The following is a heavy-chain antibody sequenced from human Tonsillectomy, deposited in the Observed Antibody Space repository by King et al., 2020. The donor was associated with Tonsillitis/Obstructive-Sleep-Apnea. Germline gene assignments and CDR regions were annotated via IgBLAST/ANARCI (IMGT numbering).Heavy chain of an antibody. CDR3: ARGFHTTVTTLLDAFDL. V-gene: IGHV1-2*06. CDR1: GYTFTDYY. Sequence: QLVQSGAEVKKPGASVKVSCKASGYTFTDYYLHWVRQAPGQGLEWMGRINPNSGGTHYAQKFQGRFTMTRDTSITAAYMDLTRLRADDTAVYYCARGFHTTVTTLLDAFDLWGQGTMVTVSS. CDR2: INPNSGGT. D-gene: IGHD4-17*01. J-gene: IGHJ3*01.